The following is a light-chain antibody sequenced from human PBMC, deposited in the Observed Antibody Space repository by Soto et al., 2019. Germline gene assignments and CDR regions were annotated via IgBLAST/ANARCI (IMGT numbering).Light chain of an antibody. CDR3: QKYNSXPFT. J-gene: IGKJ3*01. V-gene: IGKV1-27*01. Sequence: DIQMTQSPSSLSASVGDRVTITCRASQGISHYLAWFQQKPGKVPKLLIFAASTLHSGVPSRFSGSGSGTDFTLTISSLXPEDVATYYCQKYNSXPFTFGPGTKVDIK. CDR2: AAS. CDR1: QGISHY.